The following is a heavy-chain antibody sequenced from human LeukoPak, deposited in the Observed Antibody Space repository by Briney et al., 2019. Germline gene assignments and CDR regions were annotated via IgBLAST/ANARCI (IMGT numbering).Heavy chain of an antibody. D-gene: IGHD2-15*01. Sequence: KPSETLSLTCTVSGYSISSGYYWGWIRQPPGKGLEWIGSIYHSGSTYYNPSLKSRVTISVDTSKNQYSLKLSSVTAADTAVYYCARTRGGCNWFDPWGQGTLVTVSS. V-gene: IGHV4-38-2*02. CDR2: IYHSGST. J-gene: IGHJ5*02. CDR1: GYSISSGYY. CDR3: ARTRGGCNWFDP.